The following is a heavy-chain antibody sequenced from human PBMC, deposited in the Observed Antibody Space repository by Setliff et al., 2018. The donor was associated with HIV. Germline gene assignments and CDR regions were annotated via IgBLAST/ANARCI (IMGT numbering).Heavy chain of an antibody. D-gene: IGHD3-16*01. CDR1: GGTLGSYA. Sequence: SVKVSCKVSGGTLGSYAINWVWQAPGQGLEWIGGIIPEFGVASHSPRMQGRLTIDADKSRTTAYMVLSSLRSDDTAVYYCARSGGWWGYNNRHPYYYYMDVWGKGTPVTVSS. CDR2: IIPEFGVA. J-gene: IGHJ6*03. V-gene: IGHV1-69*10. CDR3: ARSGGWWGYNNRHPYYYYMDV.